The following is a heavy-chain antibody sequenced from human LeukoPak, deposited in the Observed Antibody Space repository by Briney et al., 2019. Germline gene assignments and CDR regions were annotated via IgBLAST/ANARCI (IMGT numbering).Heavy chain of an antibody. CDR3: AREGYSRSWFDP. Sequence: ASVKVSCKASGYTFTGYYMHWVRQAPGQGLEWMGWINPNSGGTNYAQKFQGRVTMTRDTSISAAYMELSRLRSDDTAVYYCAREGYSRSWFDPWGQGTLVTVSS. J-gene: IGHJ5*02. D-gene: IGHD5-18*01. CDR1: GYTFTGYY. V-gene: IGHV1-2*02. CDR2: INPNSGGT.